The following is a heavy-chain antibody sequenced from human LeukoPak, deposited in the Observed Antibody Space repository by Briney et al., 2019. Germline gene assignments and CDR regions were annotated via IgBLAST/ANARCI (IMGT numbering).Heavy chain of an antibody. D-gene: IGHD6-6*01. Sequence: ASVKVSCKASGYTFTSYGIGWVRQAPGQGLEWMGIINPSGGSTSYAQKFQGRVTMTRDTSTSTVYMELSSLRSGDTAVYYCAREYSSSSGVDAFDIWGQGTMVTVSS. V-gene: IGHV1-46*01. J-gene: IGHJ3*02. CDR1: GYTFTSYG. CDR3: AREYSSSSGVDAFDI. CDR2: INPSGGST.